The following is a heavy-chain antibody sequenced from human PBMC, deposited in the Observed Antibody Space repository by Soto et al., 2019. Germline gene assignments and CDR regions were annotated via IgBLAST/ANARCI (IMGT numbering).Heavy chain of an antibody. J-gene: IGHJ6*02. CDR2: RHPNRGGT. Sequence: APVQLSHYGSRHTFTDHYMHWNRQAHRQALEWMRGRHPNRGGTKYAQKFPGRVTMTRDTSISRAYMELSRLSSDDQAVYYCARKLELRGSYYYYYDMDVWGQGTTVTVCS. V-gene: IGHV1-2*02. CDR3: ARKLELRGSYYYYYDMDV. D-gene: IGHD1-7*01. CDR1: RHTFTDHY.